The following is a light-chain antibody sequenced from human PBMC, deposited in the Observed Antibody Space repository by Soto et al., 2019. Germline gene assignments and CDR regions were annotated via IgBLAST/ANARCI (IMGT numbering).Light chain of an antibody. CDR3: SSYTSSRTEGV. CDR1: NSDVGGDNY. CDR2: EVS. Sequence: QSALTQPASVSGSPGQAITISCTGINSDVGGDNYVSWYQQHPGKAPKLMIYEVSNRPSGVSNRFSGSKSGNTASLTISGLQAEDEADYYCSSYTSSRTEGVFGGGTKLTVL. V-gene: IGLV2-14*01. J-gene: IGLJ3*02.